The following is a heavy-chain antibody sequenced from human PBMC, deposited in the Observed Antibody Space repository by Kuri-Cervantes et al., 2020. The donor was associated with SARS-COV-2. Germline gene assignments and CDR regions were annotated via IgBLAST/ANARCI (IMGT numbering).Heavy chain of an antibody. V-gene: IGHV4-61*01. CDR1: GGPVSSGSHY. Sequence: SETLSLTCIVSGGPVSSGSHYWSWIRQPPGKGLEWIGYIYYSGSTKYNPSLKSRVTMSVDTSKNQFSLKLNSATPADTAVYYCARTLDYYGSGTYCFDYWGQGTLVTVSS. J-gene: IGHJ4*02. CDR3: ARTLDYYGSGTYCFDY. D-gene: IGHD3-10*01. CDR2: IYYSGST.